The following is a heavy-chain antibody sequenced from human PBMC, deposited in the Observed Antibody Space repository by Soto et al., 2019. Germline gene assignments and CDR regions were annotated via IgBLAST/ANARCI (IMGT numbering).Heavy chain of an antibody. CDR3: GRGQIALGFGEKGGFDP. D-gene: IGHD3-10*01. Sequence: PGGSLRLSCAASGFTFSSYSMNWVRQAPGKGLEWVSSISSSSSYIYYADSVKGRFTISRDNAKNSLYLQMNSLRAEDTAVYYWGRGQIALGFGEKGGFDPGGRETRVTVS. CDR1: GFTFSSYS. J-gene: IGHJ5*02. V-gene: IGHV3-21*01. CDR2: ISSSSSYI.